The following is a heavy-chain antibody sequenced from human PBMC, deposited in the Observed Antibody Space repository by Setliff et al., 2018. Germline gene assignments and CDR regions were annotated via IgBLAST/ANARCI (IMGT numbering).Heavy chain of an antibody. Sequence: SLRLSCSPSGFTLDDYAMHWVRQAPGKGLEWVFLISWDGTRTNYVDSLKGRVTISRDNSKNSLFLQMNSLRVEDTALYYCVKDTGNGGNTGLDYWGQGTLVTVS. D-gene: IGHD2-15*01. V-gene: IGHV3-43D*04. CDR1: GFTLDDYA. CDR2: ISWDGTRT. J-gene: IGHJ4*02. CDR3: VKDTGNGGNTGLDY.